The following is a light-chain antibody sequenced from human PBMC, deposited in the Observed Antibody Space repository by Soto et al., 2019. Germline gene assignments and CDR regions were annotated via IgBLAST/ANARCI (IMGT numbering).Light chain of an antibody. CDR2: GAS. J-gene: IGKJ4*01. V-gene: IGKV3-20*01. Sequence: VLTQSPGTLSLSPGDRATLSCRASQSVSNNYLAWYQQKPGQAPRLLIYGASSRATGIPERFSGSGSGTDLTLTISRLEPEDFVAYYCQKYATDPLTCGGGTKVDIK. CDR1: QSVSNNY. CDR3: QKYATDPLT.